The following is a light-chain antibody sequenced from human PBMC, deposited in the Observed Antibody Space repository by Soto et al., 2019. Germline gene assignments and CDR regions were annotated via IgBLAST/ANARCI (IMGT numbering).Light chain of an antibody. Sequence: DTQMNQSPSTLSASVGDRVTITCRASQSISSWLAWYQQKPGKAPKLLIYKASSLESGVPSRFSGSGSGTEFPLTISSLQPDDFATYYCQQYNSYSPWTFGQGTKVEIK. CDR2: KAS. CDR1: QSISSW. CDR3: QQYNSYSPWT. V-gene: IGKV1-5*03. J-gene: IGKJ1*01.